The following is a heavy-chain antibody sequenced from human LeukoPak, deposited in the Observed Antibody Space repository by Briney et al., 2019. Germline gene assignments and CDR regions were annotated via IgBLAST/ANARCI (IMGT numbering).Heavy chain of an antibody. V-gene: IGHV3-66*01. D-gene: IGHD2-15*01. CDR2: IYSGGST. CDR1: GFTVSSNY. Sequence: PGGSLRLSCAASGFTVSSNYMSWVRQAPGKGLEWVSVIYSGGSTYYADSVKGRFTISRDNSKNTLYLQMNSLRAEDTAVYYCARANPGYCSGGSCYWDYWGQGTLVTVSS. J-gene: IGHJ4*02. CDR3: ARANPGYCSGGSCYWDY.